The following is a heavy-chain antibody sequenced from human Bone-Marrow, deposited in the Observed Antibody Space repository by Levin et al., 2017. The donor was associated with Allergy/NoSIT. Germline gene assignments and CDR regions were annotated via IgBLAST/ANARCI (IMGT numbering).Heavy chain of an antibody. J-gene: IGHJ4*02. V-gene: IGHV3-30-3*01. CDR2: ISYDGSNK. Sequence: PGESLKISCAASGFTFSSYAMHWVRQAPGKGLEWVAVISYDGSNKYYADSVKGRFTISRDNSKNTLYLQMNSLRAEDTAVYYCARDLSRYSSSWYGGFDYWGQGTLVTVSS. CDR1: GFTFSSYA. D-gene: IGHD6-13*01. CDR3: ARDLSRYSSSWYGGFDY.